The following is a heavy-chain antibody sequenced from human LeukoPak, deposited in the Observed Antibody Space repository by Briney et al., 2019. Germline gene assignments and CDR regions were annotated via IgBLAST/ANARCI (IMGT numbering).Heavy chain of an antibody. CDR3: ARFGYVAAVDV. CDR1: GFSFSAYW. Sequence: GGSLRLACAAAGFSFSAYWMTWVRQAPGTGLEWVANINPAGSETYYVDPVEGRFSISRDNAKNLVSLQMTRLRAEATAVYHCARFGYVAAVDVWGQGTPVTVSS. CDR2: INPAGSET. V-gene: IGHV3-7*01. D-gene: IGHD2-15*01. J-gene: IGHJ4*02.